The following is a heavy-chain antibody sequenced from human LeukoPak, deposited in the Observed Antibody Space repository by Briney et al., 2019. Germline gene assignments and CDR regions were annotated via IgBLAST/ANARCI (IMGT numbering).Heavy chain of an antibody. CDR3: ARDGCSSTSCYQNYYRMDV. CDR1: GFTFSSYG. V-gene: IGHV3-33*01. J-gene: IGHJ6*02. D-gene: IGHD2-2*01. Sequence: GGSLRLSCAASGFTFSSYGMHWVRQAPGKGLEWVAVIWYDGSNKYYADSVKGRFTISRDNSKNTLYLQMNSLRAENTAVYYCARDGCSSTSCYQNYYRMDVWGQGTTVTVSS. CDR2: IWYDGSNK.